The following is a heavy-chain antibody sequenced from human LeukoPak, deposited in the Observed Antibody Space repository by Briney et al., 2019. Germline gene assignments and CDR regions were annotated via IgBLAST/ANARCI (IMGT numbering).Heavy chain of an antibody. CDR1: GYTFTGFY. CDR3: ARARAPYYYDSNGLSAFDI. D-gene: IGHD3-22*01. Sequence: ASVKVSCKASGYTFTGFYMHWVRQAPGQGLEWMGWINPNSGGTNYAQKFQGRVTMTRDTSISTAYMELSRLRSDDTAVYYCARARAPYYYDSNGLSAFDIWGQGTMVTVSS. J-gene: IGHJ3*02. CDR2: INPNSGGT. V-gene: IGHV1-2*02.